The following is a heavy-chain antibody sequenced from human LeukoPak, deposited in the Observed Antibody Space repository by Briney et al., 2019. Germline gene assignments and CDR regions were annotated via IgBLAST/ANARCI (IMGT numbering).Heavy chain of an antibody. CDR2: ISTLGST. V-gene: IGHV4-4*07. J-gene: IGHJ4*02. CDR1: GGSINNY. Sequence: SETLSLTCSVSGGSINNYWTWIWQPAGKGLEGIGHISTLGSTNYNPSLKRRVSMSVDTFNYHFSLELSFVTAADTAIYYCARVAQYLVEASSTAFFEYWGQGTLVTVSS. CDR3: ARVAQYLVEASSTAFFEY. D-gene: IGHD1-26*01.